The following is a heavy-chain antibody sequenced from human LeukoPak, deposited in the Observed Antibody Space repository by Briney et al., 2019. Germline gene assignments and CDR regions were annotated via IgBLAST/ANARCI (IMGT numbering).Heavy chain of an antibody. CDR2: ISGSGSYI. D-gene: IGHD6-19*01. CDR1: GLAFSTYS. V-gene: IGHV3-21*01. CDR3: ASGGWSGY. J-gene: IGHJ4*02. Sequence: PGGSLRLSCAASGLAFSTYSMNWVRQAPGKGLEWVSSISGSGSYIFYADSVRGRFTISRDNAKNSLYLQMNSLRAEDTAVYFCASGGWSGYWGQGTLVTVSS.